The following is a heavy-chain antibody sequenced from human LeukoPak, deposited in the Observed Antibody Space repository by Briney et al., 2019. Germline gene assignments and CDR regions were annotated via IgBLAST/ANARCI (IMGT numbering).Heavy chain of an antibody. V-gene: IGHV4-61*02. Sequence: SQTLSLTCTVSGDSISSGNYFWAWIRQSAGKGLEWIGRIHSNGLANYNPSLRSRVTISVDTSNNQFSLKVKSVTAADTATYYCARDRQLGWFGPWGQGILVTVSS. J-gene: IGHJ5*02. CDR1: GDSISSGNYF. CDR2: IHSNGLA. D-gene: IGHD3-16*01. CDR3: ARDRQLGWFGP.